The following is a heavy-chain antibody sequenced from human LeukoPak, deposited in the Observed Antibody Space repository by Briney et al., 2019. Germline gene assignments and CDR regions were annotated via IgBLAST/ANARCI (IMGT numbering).Heavy chain of an antibody. V-gene: IGHV4-30-4*08. CDR1: GGPIRSGEYY. Sequence: SQTLSLTCTVSGGPIRSGEYYWSWIRQPPGKGLQWIGYIYYSGNTFYNPSLKSRVTISVDTSKNQFSLKLSSVTAADTAVYYCARAYTSWFQGWFDPWGQGTLVTVSS. CDR3: ARAYTSWFQGWFDP. CDR2: IYYSGNT. J-gene: IGHJ5*02. D-gene: IGHD3-9*01.